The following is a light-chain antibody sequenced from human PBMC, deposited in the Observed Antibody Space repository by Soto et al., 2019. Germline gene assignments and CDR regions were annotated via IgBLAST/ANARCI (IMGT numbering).Light chain of an antibody. CDR1: QSISSK. CDR3: QQYSQWPPYT. J-gene: IGKJ2*01. V-gene: IGKV3-15*01. CDR2: DAS. Sequence: EIVMTQSPATLSVSPGERASLSCRASQSISSKLAWYQQKPGQAPRLLIYDASTRATDIPARFSGSGSGTEFTLTITSLQSEDFAVYYCQQYSQWPPYTFGQGTKLEIK.